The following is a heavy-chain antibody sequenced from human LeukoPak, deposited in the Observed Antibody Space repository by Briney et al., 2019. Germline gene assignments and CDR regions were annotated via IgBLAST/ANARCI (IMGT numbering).Heavy chain of an antibody. CDR1: GFTFSSYG. Sequence: PGGSLRLSCAASGFTFSSYGMHWVRQAPGKGLEWVAVISYDGSNKYYADSVKGRFTTSRDNSKNTLYLQMNSLRAEDTAVYYCARDMIVVVPAAIRDYYYGMDVWGQGTTVTVSS. D-gene: IGHD2-2*02. J-gene: IGHJ6*02. V-gene: IGHV3-30-3*01. CDR3: ARDMIVVVPAAIRDYYYGMDV. CDR2: ISYDGSNK.